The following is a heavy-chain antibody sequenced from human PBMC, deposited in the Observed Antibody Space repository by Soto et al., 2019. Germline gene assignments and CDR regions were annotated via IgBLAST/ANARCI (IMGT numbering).Heavy chain of an antibody. D-gene: IGHD2-2*01. J-gene: IGHJ6*02. CDR1: GGTFGSYA. CDR3: ARSQGSSTSLEIYYYYYYGMDV. V-gene: IGHV1-69*01. Sequence: QVQLVQSGAEVKKPGSSVKVSCKASGGTFGSYAISWVRQAPGQGLEWMGGIIPIPGTANYAQKFQGRVTIAADESTITAYMELRSLRSEDTAVYYCARSQGSSTSLEIYYYYYYGMDVWGQGTTVTVSS. CDR2: IIPIPGTA.